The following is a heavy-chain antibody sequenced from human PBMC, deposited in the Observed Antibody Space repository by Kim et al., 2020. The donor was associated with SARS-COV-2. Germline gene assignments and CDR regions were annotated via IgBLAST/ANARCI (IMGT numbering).Heavy chain of an antibody. Sequence: GGSLRLSCAASGFTFSRYAVSWVRQAPGKGLEWVSSISGSGGSTYYAESVKGRFIISRDSTKNTLHLQMNSLRDDDTALYYCARHTGTQGWLVLWFSLDYWGQGTLVTVSS. CDR1: GFTFSRYA. CDR2: ISGSGGST. J-gene: IGHJ4*02. D-gene: IGHD3-22*01. V-gene: IGHV3-23*01. CDR3: ARHTGTQGWLVLWFSLDY.